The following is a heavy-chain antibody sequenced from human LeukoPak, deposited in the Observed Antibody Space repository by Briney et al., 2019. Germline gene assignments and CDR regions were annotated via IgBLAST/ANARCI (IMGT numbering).Heavy chain of an antibody. Sequence: GASVTVSCKASGYTFTGYYMHWVRQAPGQGLEWMGWINPNSGGTNYAQKFQGRVTMTRDTSISTAYMELSRLRSDDTAVYYCARDLSFLVEDANTPGYWGQGTLVTVSS. J-gene: IGHJ4*02. D-gene: IGHD1-26*01. CDR2: INPNSGGT. V-gene: IGHV1-2*02. CDR1: GYTFTGYY. CDR3: ARDLSFLVEDANTPGY.